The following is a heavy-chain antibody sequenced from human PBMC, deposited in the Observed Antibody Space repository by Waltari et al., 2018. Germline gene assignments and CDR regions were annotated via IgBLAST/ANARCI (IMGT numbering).Heavy chain of an antibody. Sequence: QVQLVQSGAEVKKPGSSVKVSCKASGGTFSSYAISWVRQAPGQGLEWMGRIIPIFGTANYAQKFQGRVTITADKSTSTAYMELSSLRSEDTAVYYCAREGIMITFGGVIGYFDYWGQGTPVTVSS. D-gene: IGHD3-16*01. CDR2: IIPIFGTA. CDR3: AREGIMITFGGVIGYFDY. J-gene: IGHJ4*02. CDR1: GGTFSSYA. V-gene: IGHV1-69*08.